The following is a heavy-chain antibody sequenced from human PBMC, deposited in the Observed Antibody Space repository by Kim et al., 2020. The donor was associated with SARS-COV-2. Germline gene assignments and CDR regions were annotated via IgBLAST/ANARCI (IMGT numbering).Heavy chain of an antibody. D-gene: IGHD3-22*01. Sequence: KGRFTISRDNAKNSLYLQMNSLRAEDTAVYYCARDDGTYYYDSSGYYLGYWGQGTLVTVSS. CDR3: ARDDGTYYYDSSGYYLGY. V-gene: IGHV3-11*06. J-gene: IGHJ4*02.